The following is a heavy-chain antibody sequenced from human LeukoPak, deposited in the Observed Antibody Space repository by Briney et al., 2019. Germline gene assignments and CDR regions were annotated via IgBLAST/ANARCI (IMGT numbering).Heavy chain of an antibody. V-gene: IGHV4-34*01. Sequence: PSETLSLTCAVYGGSFSGYYWSWIRQPPGKGLEWIGEINHSGSTNYNPSLKSRVTISVDTSKNQFSLKLSSVTAADTAVYYCARHRGPYMVRGAPFDYWGQGTLVTVSS. CDR1: GGSFSGYY. D-gene: IGHD3-10*01. CDR3: ARHRGPYMVRGAPFDY. CDR2: INHSGST. J-gene: IGHJ4*02.